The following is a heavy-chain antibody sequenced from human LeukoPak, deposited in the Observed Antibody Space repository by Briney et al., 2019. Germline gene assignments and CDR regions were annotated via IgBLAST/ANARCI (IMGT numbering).Heavy chain of an antibody. CDR1: GFTFSSYS. CDR3: ARDLEQLVSSSPFDY. CDR2: ISSSSSYI. Sequence: GGSLRLSCAASGFTFSSYSMNWVRQAPGKGLEWVSSISSSSSYIYYADSVKGRFTISRDNAKNSLYLQMNSLRAEDTAVYYCARDLEQLVSSSPFDYWGQGTLVTVSS. V-gene: IGHV3-21*01. J-gene: IGHJ4*02. D-gene: IGHD6-6*01.